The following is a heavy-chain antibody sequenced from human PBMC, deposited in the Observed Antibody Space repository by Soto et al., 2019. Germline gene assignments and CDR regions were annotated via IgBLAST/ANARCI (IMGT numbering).Heavy chain of an antibody. J-gene: IGHJ4*02. CDR3: ARGPYGDPTGLFDY. D-gene: IGHD4-17*01. Sequence: SETLSLTCAVYGGSFSGYYWSWIRQPPGKGLEWIGEINHSGSTNYNPPLKSRVTISVDTSKNQFSLKMSSVTAADTAVYYCARGPYGDPTGLFDYWGQGTLVTVS. CDR1: GGSFSGYY. V-gene: IGHV4-34*01. CDR2: INHSGST.